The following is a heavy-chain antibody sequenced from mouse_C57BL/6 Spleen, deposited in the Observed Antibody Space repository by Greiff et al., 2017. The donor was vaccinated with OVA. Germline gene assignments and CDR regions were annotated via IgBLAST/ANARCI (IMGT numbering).Heavy chain of an antibody. CDR2: ISSGSSTI. CDR1: GFTFSDYG. CDR3: ARGRDSSDYFDY. V-gene: IGHV5-17*01. D-gene: IGHD3-2*02. Sequence: EVNVVESGGGLVKPGGSLKLSCAASGFTFSDYGMHWVRQAPEKGLEWVAYISSGSSTIYYADTVKGRFTISRDNAKNTLFLQMTSLRSEDTAMYYCARGRDSSDYFDYWGQGTTLTVSS. J-gene: IGHJ2*01.